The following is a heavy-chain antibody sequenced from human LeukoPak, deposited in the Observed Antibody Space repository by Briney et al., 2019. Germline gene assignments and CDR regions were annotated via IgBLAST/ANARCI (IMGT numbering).Heavy chain of an antibody. V-gene: IGHV4-4*07. CDR2: IYTSGST. CDR3: ARGGGYYDSSGYPFDY. D-gene: IGHD3-22*01. Sequence: PSETLSLTCTVSGGSISSYYWSWIRQPAGKGLEWIGRIYTSGSTKYNPSLKSRVTMSLDTSKNQFSLKLSSVTAADTAVYYCARGGGYYDSSGYPFDYWGQGTLVTVSS. J-gene: IGHJ4*02. CDR1: GGSISSYY.